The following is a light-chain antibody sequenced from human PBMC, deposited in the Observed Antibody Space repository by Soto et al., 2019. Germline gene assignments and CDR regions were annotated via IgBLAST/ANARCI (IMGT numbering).Light chain of an antibody. J-gene: IGKJ1*01. CDR1: QTVSRN. CDR2: DIS. CDR3: QQYHSWPTRT. Sequence: VMTQSPAPLSVSPGERATLSCRASQTVSRNLAWSQQRPGQAPRLLIYDISNRAAGVPARFSGSGSETEFTLPIRSLQSEDLAAYYCQQYHSWPTRTFGQRTKVDIK. V-gene: IGKV3-15*01.